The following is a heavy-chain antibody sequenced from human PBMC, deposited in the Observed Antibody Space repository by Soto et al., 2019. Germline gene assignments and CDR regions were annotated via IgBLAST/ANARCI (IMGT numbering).Heavy chain of an antibody. CDR1: GFTFSGSA. V-gene: IGHV3-64D*06. CDR2: LSINGGST. J-gene: IGHJ4*02. Sequence: GGSLRLSCEASGFTFSGSAVHWVRQAPGKGLEYVSSLSINGGSTHYADSVKGRFAISRDNSKNTVYLQMSSLRAEDTAVYYCVKGEYYYDSGAYYPFDYWGQGTLVTVSS. CDR3: VKGEYYYDSGAYYPFDY. D-gene: IGHD3-22*01.